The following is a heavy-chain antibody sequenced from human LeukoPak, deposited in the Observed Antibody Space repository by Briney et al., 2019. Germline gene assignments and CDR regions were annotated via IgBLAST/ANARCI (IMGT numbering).Heavy chain of an antibody. CDR2: INHSGST. CDR1: GGSFSGYY. D-gene: IGHD2-2*01. CDR3: ATGPRPQLISRKYLQH. J-gene: IGHJ1*01. Sequence: SETLSLTCAVYGGSFSGYYWSWIRQPPGKGLEWIGEINHSGSTNYNPSLKSRVTISVDTSKNQSSLKLSSVTDADTAVYYCATGPRPQLISRKYLQHWGQGTLVTVSS. V-gene: IGHV4-34*01.